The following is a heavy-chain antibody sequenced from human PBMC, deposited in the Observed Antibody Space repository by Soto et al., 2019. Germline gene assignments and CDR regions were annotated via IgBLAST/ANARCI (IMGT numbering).Heavy chain of an antibody. V-gene: IGHV4-4*02. CDR1: GGSISSSNW. CDR2: IYHSGST. Sequence: PSETLSLTCAVSGGSISSSNWWSWVRQPPGKGLEWIGEIYHSGSTNYNPSLKSRVTISVDKSKNQFSLKLSSATAADTAVYYCARDRRVSIAAAGTRGDWFDPWGQGTLVTVSS. J-gene: IGHJ5*02. D-gene: IGHD6-13*01. CDR3: ARDRRVSIAAAGTRGDWFDP.